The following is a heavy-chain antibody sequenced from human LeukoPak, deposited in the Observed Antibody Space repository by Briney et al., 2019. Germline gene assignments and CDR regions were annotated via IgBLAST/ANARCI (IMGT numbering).Heavy chain of an antibody. V-gene: IGHV3-48*03. J-gene: IGHJ4*02. CDR3: ARDWGMGD. CDR2: ISSGGSTI. Sequence: PGGSLRLSCAASGFAFRSYGMNWVRQAPGKGLECVSYISSGGSTIYYADSVKGRLTISRDNAKNSLYLQMNSLRAEDTSIYYCARDWGMGDWGQGTLVTVSS. D-gene: IGHD2-8*01. CDR1: GFAFRSYG.